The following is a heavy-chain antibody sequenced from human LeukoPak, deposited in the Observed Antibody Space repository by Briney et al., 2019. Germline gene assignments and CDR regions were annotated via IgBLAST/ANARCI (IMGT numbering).Heavy chain of an antibody. V-gene: IGHV3-53*01. CDR3: ARDLRGSGSYRDAFDI. J-gene: IGHJ3*02. Sequence: GSLRLSCAASGFTVSSNYMSWVRQAPGKGLEWVSVIYSGGSTYYADSVKGRFTISRDNSKNTLYLQMNSLRAEDTAVYYCARDLRGSGSYRDAFDIWGQGTMVTVSS. CDR1: GFTVSSNY. D-gene: IGHD1-26*01. CDR2: IYSGGST.